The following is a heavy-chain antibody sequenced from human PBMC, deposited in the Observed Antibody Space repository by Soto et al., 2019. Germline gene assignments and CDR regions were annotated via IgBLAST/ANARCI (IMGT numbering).Heavy chain of an antibody. V-gene: IGHV3-23*01. J-gene: IGHJ4*02. D-gene: IGHD3-3*01. Sequence: ESLTLSWSPSTFTSTSYATSWVRQAPGNGMEWVSGISGSGADTKSADSGKGRLTIYRHNLKNLLYLQVNSLRAEDTAVYYCAIHDFWSLYNTGLDSWGQGTLVTVSS. CDR2: ISGSGADT. CDR1: TFTSTSYA. CDR3: AIHDFWSLYNTGLDS.